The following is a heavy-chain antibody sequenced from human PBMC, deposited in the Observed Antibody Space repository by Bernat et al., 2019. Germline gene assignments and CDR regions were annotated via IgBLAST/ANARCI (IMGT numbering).Heavy chain of an antibody. D-gene: IGHD5-18*01. CDR2: ISGSGGST. CDR1: GFTFSSYA. V-gene: IGHV3-23*01. Sequence: EVQLLESGGGLVQPGGSLRLSCAASGFTFSSYAMSWVRQAPGKGLEWVSAISGSGGSTNYADSVKGRFTISRDNSKNTLYLQMNSLRAEDTAVYYCAKSGRGYSYGLGRWYFDLWGRGTLVTVSS. CDR3: AKSGRGYSYGLGRWYFDL. J-gene: IGHJ2*01.